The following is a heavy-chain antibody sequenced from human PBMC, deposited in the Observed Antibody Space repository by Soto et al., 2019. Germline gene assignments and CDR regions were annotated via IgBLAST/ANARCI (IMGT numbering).Heavy chain of an antibody. CDR1: GYSFTSYW. Sequence: PVESLKISCKGSGYSFTSYWIDWVRQMPGKGLEWMGTIYPGDSDTRYSPSFEGQVIISADKSITTAYLQWSSLKASDTATYYCARPDDGAVYFDYWGQGTLVTVSS. J-gene: IGHJ4*02. V-gene: IGHV5-51*01. CDR3: ARPDDGAVYFDY. D-gene: IGHD4-17*01. CDR2: IYPGDSDT.